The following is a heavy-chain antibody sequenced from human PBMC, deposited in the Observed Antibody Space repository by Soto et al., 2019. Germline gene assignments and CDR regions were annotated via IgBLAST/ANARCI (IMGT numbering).Heavy chain of an antibody. J-gene: IGHJ5*02. D-gene: IGHD6-13*01. V-gene: IGHV3-48*03. CDR2: ISSSGSTI. Sequence: PGGSLRLSCAASGFTFSSYEMNWVRQAPGKGLEWVSYISSSGSTIYYADSVKGRFTISRDNAKNSLYLQMNSLRAEDTAVYYCARLSQQRVGTPRRGKKWFDPWGQ. CDR3: ARLSQQRVGTPRRGKKWFDP. CDR1: GFTFSSYE.